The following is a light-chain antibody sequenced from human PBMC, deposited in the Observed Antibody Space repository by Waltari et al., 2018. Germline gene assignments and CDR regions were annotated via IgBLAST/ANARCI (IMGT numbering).Light chain of an antibody. Sequence: DILMTQSPDSLPVSLGERATLNCKSSKSVLYNTDNKNYLAWYQQKPGQSPKLLIYWASTRESGVPDRFSGSGSGTDFTLTISGLQADDAAIYFCQQYYDIPVTFGQGTRLEIK. CDR2: WAS. J-gene: IGKJ2*01. CDR3: QQYYDIPVT. V-gene: IGKV4-1*01. CDR1: KSVLYNTDNKNY.